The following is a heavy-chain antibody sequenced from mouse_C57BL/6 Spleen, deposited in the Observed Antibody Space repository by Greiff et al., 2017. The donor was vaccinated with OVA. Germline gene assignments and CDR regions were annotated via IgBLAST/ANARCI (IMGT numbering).Heavy chain of an antibody. CDR1: GFSLTSYA. D-gene: IGHD1-1*01. Sequence: VQLQESGPGLVAPSQSLSITCTVSGFSLTSYAISWVRQPPGKGLEWLGVIWTGGGTNYNSALKSRLSLSKDNSKSQVFLKMNSLQTDDTARYYCARNYYGSSLWYFDYWGQGTTLTVSS. J-gene: IGHJ2*01. V-gene: IGHV2-9-1*01. CDR3: ARNYYGSSLWYFDY. CDR2: IWTGGGT.